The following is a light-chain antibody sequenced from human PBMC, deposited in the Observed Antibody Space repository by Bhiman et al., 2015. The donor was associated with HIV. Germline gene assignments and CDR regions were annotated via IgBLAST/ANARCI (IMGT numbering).Light chain of an antibody. CDR3: VVYMGDGTSV. Sequence: QSALTQPPSASGSPGQSVTISCTGTSSDISGYNYVSWYQQHPGKAPKLMIYEVSKRPSGVPDRFSGSIVGNRAALTIAGAQTDDESDYYCVVYMGDGTSVFGGGTKVTVL. J-gene: IGLJ3*02. V-gene: IGLV2-8*01. CDR2: EVS. CDR1: SSDISGYNY.